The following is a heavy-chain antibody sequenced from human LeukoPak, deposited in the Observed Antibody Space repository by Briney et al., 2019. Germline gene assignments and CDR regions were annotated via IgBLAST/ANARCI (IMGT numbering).Heavy chain of an antibody. Sequence: PGGSLSLSCAASGFTFSSYWMHWVRQGPGKGLVWVSRINSDGSSTTYADSVKGRFTISRDNAKNTLYLQMNSLRAEDTAVYYCARGSYGYDYWGQGTLVTVSS. CDR1: GFTFSSYW. J-gene: IGHJ4*02. D-gene: IGHD5-18*01. CDR3: ARGSYGYDY. V-gene: IGHV3-74*01. CDR2: INSDGSST.